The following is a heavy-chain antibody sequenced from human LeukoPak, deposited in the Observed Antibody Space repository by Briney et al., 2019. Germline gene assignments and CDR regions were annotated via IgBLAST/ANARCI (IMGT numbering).Heavy chain of an antibody. D-gene: IGHD3-10*01. CDR3: ARDYYGSGKYYFDY. Sequence: PSETLSLTCTVSGDSISSSSYYWGWIRQPPGKGLEWIGSIYYSGSTYYNPSLKSRVTISVDTSKNQFSLKLSSVTAADTAVYYCARDYYGSGKYYFDYWGQGTLVTVSS. CDR1: GDSISSSSYY. V-gene: IGHV4-39*02. CDR2: IYYSGST. J-gene: IGHJ4*02.